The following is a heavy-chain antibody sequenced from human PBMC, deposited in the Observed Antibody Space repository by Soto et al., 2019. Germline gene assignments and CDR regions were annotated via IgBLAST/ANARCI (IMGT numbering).Heavy chain of an antibody. CDR3: AREVRYCSGGSCYYYFDY. D-gene: IGHD2-15*01. CDR1: GGTFSSYA. CDR2: IIPIFGTA. V-gene: IGHV1-69*06. J-gene: IGHJ4*02. Sequence: SVKVSCKASGGTFSSYAIIWVRQAPGPGLEWMGGIIPIFGTANYAQKFQGRVTITADKSTSTAYMELSSLRSEDTAVYYCAREVRYCSGGSCYYYFDYWGQGTLVTVSS.